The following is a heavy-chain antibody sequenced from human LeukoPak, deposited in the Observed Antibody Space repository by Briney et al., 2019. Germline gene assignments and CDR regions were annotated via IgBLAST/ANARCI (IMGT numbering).Heavy chain of an antibody. Sequence: PGGSLRLSCAASGFTFSNAWMSWVRQAPGKGLEWVARIRSKTDGGATDYAAPVKGRFTISRDDSKNTLYLQMNSLKSEDTAVYYCTRTYHTYYFDYWGQGTLVTVSS. CDR2: IRSKTDGGAT. CDR3: TRTYHTYYFDY. V-gene: IGHV3-15*01. J-gene: IGHJ4*02. CDR1: GFTFSNAW. D-gene: IGHD1-14*01.